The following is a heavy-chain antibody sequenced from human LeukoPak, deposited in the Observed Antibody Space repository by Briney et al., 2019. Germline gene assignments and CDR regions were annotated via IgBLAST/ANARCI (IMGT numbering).Heavy chain of an antibody. CDR1: RFTVSSNF. Sequence: GGSLRLSCAASRFTVSSNFMSWVRQAPGKGLEWVSVIYSSGRTEYAGSVKGRFIISRDSSKNTLYLQMNSLRAEDTAVYYCASGGVIWGSYRYTGAFDIWGQGTMVTVSS. D-gene: IGHD3-16*02. V-gene: IGHV3-66*01. CDR3: ASGGVIWGSYRYTGAFDI. J-gene: IGHJ3*02. CDR2: IYSSGRT.